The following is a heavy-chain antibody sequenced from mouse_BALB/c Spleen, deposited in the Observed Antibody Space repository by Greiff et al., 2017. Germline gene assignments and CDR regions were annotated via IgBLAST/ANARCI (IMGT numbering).Heavy chain of an antibody. CDR3: ARSVWEYGHYAMDY. D-gene: IGHD2-10*02. J-gene: IGHJ4*01. CDR1: GYTFTSYY. V-gene: IGHV1S56*01. Sequence: VKLQESGPELVKPGASVRISCKASGYTFTSYYIHWVKQRPGQGLEWIGWIYPGNVNTKYNEKFKGKATLTADKSSSTAYMQLSSLTSEDSAVYFCARSVWEYGHYAMDYWGQGTSVTVSS. CDR2: IYPGNVNT.